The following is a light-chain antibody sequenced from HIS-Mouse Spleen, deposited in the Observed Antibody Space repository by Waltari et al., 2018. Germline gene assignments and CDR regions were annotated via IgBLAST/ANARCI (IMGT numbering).Light chain of an antibody. J-gene: IGLJ1*01. CDR2: EVS. Sequence: QSALTQPASVSGSPGQSITISCTGTSSDVGGYNYVSWYQQHPGKAPKLMIYEVSNRPYGVSNRFSGSKSGNTASLTISGLQAEDEADYYCRSYTSSSTLDVFGTGTKVTVL. CDR1: SSDVGGYNY. V-gene: IGLV2-14*01. CDR3: RSYTSSSTLDV.